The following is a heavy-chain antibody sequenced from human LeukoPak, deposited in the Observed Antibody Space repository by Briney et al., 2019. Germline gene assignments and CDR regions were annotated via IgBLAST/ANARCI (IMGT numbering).Heavy chain of an antibody. J-gene: IGHJ3*02. V-gene: IGHV3-7*01. CDR3: ARAYTIGGRPYAFDI. CDR1: GFTFSSYW. CDR2: IKQDGSEK. D-gene: IGHD3-16*01. Sequence: GGSLRLSCAASGFTFSSYWMSWVRQAPGKGLEWVANIKQDGSEKYYVDSVKGRFTISRDNAKNSLYLQMNSLRAEDTAVYYCARAYTIGGRPYAFDIWGQGTMVTVSS.